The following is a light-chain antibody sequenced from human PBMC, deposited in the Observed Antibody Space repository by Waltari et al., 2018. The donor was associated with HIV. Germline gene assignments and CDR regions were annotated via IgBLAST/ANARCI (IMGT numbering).Light chain of an antibody. CDR2: GGN. V-gene: IGLV3-19*01. CDR3: HSRDTDGDHYV. CDR1: SLRSFF. Sequence: SSELTQDPVVSVALGQTLKIRCQGDSLRSFFANWYQHRPGQAPVLVVYGGNRRPSGIPDRFSASNSGNTSSLIISNSQAVDEAEYFCHSRDTDGDHYVFGGGTRVIVL. J-gene: IGLJ1*01.